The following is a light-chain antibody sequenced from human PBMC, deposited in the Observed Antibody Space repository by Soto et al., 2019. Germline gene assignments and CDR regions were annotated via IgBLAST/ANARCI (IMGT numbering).Light chain of an antibody. Sequence: AIQMTQSPSSLSASASSRVIITFGASQAIRNDLGWYQQKPGKAPKLLIYTASTLQSGVPSRFSGSGSGADFTLTISSLQPDDFATYYCQHYNSYSEAFGQGTKVDIK. CDR3: QHYNSYSEA. J-gene: IGKJ1*01. CDR1: QAIRND. V-gene: IGKV1-6*01. CDR2: TAS.